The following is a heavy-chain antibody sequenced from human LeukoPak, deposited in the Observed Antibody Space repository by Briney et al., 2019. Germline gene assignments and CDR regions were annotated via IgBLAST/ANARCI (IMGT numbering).Heavy chain of an antibody. V-gene: IGHV1-2*02. CDR3: ATVRLADERAWAY. CDR2: ITPKSGDT. CDR1: GYTFSDFY. Sequence: ASVKVSCKASGYTFSDFYIHWVRQAPGQGLEYVGWITPKSGDTYSPQRFQGRVTMTRDASISTAYMEPSSLRSDATAVYFCATVRLADERAWAYWGQGTLVTVSS. J-gene: IGHJ4*02. D-gene: IGHD3-3*02.